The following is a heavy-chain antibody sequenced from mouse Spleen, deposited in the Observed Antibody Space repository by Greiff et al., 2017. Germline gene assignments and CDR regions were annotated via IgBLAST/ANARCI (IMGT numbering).Heavy chain of an antibody. D-gene: IGHD2-4*01. V-gene: IGHV1S22*01. CDR2: IYPGSGST. Sequence: LKQPGSELVRPGASVKLSCKASGYTFTSYWMHWVKQRPGQGLEWIGNIYPGSGSTNYDEKFKSKATLTVDTSSSTAYMQLSSLTSEDSAVYYCTRPYYDLWYFDVWGAGTTVTVSS. J-gene: IGHJ1*01. CDR1: GYTFTSYW. CDR3: TRPYYDLWYFDV.